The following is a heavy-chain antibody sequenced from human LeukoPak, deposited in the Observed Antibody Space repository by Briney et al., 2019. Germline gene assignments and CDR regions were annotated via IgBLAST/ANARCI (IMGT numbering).Heavy chain of an antibody. D-gene: IGHD6-19*01. J-gene: IGHJ2*01. Sequence: SVKVSCKASGGTFSSYAISWVRQAPGQGLEWMGRIIPILGIANYAQKFQGRVTITADKSTSTACMELSSLRSEDTAVYYCARVPYIAVAGTRWYFDLWGRGTLVTVSS. CDR3: ARVPYIAVAGTRWYFDL. CDR1: GGTFSSYA. V-gene: IGHV1-69*04. CDR2: IIPILGIA.